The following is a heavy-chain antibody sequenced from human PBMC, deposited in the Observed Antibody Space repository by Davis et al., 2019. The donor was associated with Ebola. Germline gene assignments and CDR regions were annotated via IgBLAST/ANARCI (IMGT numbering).Heavy chain of an antibody. J-gene: IGHJ4*02. Sequence: GGSLRLYCIASGFTFRSYAMSWVRQAPGKGLEWLSALSGSGDSTDYADSVKGRFTISRDNSKDTLYLQMNGLRSEDTAVYYCAKARYGLGSLGMRIDYWGQGTRVTVSS. CDR1: GFTFRSYA. V-gene: IGHV3-23*01. CDR3: AKARYGLGSLGMRIDY. D-gene: IGHD3-10*01. CDR2: LSGSGDST.